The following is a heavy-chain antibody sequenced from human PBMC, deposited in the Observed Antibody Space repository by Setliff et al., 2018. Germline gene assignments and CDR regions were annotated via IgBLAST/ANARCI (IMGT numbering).Heavy chain of an antibody. CDR1: GSNLASYW. CDR3: ARAGFDAFDI. CDR2: IYLEDSDT. Sequence: PGESLKISCQVSGSNLASYWIAWVRQMPGKGLEWMGFIYLEDSDTRYNPSFQGQVTISADKSISTAYLQWSSLKASDTAMYYCARAGFDAFDIWGQGTMVTVSS. J-gene: IGHJ3*02. V-gene: IGHV5-51*01.